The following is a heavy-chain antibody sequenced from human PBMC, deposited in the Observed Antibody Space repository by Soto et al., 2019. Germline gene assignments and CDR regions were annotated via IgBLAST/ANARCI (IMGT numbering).Heavy chain of an antibody. Sequence: GESLKIYCKGSGYSFTSYLISWVRQMPGNGDEWRGRIDPSGAKTNYSPSFQRHATISADKSISTAYLQWSSLKASDTAMYYCARRQWLATYYYYGMDVWGQGTTVSVSS. CDR1: GYSFTSYL. D-gene: IGHD6-19*01. CDR2: IDPSGAKT. J-gene: IGHJ6*02. V-gene: IGHV5-10-1*01. CDR3: ARRQWLATYYYYGMDV.